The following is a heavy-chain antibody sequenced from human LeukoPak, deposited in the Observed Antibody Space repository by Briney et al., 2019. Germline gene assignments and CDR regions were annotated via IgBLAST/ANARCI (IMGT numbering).Heavy chain of an antibody. CDR3: ARDPERYSSGWYLDY. J-gene: IGHJ4*02. V-gene: IGHV3-53*01. CDR1: GFTVSSNY. CDR2: IYSGGST. Sequence: PGGSLRLSCAASGFTVSSNYMSWVRQAPGKGLEWVSVIYSGGSTYYADSVKGRFTISRDNAKNSLYLQMNSLRAEDTAVYYCARDPERYSSGWYLDYWGQGTLVTVSS. D-gene: IGHD6-19*01.